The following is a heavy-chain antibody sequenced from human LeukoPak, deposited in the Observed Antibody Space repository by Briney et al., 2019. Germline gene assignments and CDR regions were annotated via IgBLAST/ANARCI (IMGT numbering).Heavy chain of an antibody. CDR3: ARDVGSLYDFWSGYIDY. CDR2: ISGYNGNT. Sequence: ASVKVSCKASGYTFTTYGISWVRQAPRHGLEWMGWISGYNGNTNYAQKLQGRVTMTTDTSTSTVYLELRSLRSDDTAVYYCARDVGSLYDFWSGYIDYWGQGTLVTVSS. D-gene: IGHD3-3*01. V-gene: IGHV1-18*01. CDR1: GYTFTTYG. J-gene: IGHJ4*02.